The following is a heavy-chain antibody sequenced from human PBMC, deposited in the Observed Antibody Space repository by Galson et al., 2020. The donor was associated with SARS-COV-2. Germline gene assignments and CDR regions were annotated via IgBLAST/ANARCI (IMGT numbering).Heavy chain of an antibody. D-gene: IGHD1-1*01. J-gene: IGHJ4*02. CDR3: ARRYYNYYFDY. CDR2: IYYSGST. CDR1: GGTIRSGAYY. V-gene: IGHV4-31*03. Sequence: SATLSLTCTISGGTIRSGAYYWSWIRPHPGTGLEWNGYIYYSGSTYYNPSLKSRVTMSVDTSKNQFSLKLSSVTAADTAVYYCARRYYNYYFDYWGQGTLVTVSS.